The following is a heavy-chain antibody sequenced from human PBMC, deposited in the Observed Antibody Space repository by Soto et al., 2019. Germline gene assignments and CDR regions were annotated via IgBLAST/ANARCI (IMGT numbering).Heavy chain of an antibody. V-gene: IGHV1-69*13. Sequence: SVKVSCKASGGTFSSYAISWVRQAPGQGLEWMGGIIPIFGTANYAQKFQGRVTITADESTSTAYMELSSLGSEDTAMYYCARRGYSGYYYGMDVWGQGTTVTVSS. J-gene: IGHJ6*02. CDR1: GGTFSSYA. CDR3: ARRGYSGYYYGMDV. D-gene: IGHD5-12*01. CDR2: IIPIFGTA.